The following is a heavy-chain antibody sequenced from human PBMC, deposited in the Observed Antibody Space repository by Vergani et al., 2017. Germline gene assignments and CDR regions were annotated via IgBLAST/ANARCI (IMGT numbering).Heavy chain of an antibody. D-gene: IGHD2-21*01. J-gene: IGHJ2*01. CDR1: GYSIGSGFY. V-gene: IGHV4-38-2*01. CDR3: ARSQGDYWYFDL. Sequence: QVRLEESGPGLVKPSETLSLTCSVSGYSIGSGFYWAWIRQSPGEGLQWLTSIHNRGKTSHNPSRKSRVSVSLDTSNNRFSLNLTSVTATDTAVYYCARSQGDYWYFDLWGPGSLVTVSA. CDR2: IHNRGKT.